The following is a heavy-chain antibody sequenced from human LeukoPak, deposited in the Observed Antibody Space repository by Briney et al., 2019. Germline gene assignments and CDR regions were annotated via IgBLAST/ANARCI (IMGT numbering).Heavy chain of an antibody. CDR1: GFTVSSNY. CDR3: ARVGDYSSSPRSRSPTFDY. CDR2: FYSGGST. D-gene: IGHD6-13*01. J-gene: IGHJ4*02. Sequence: PGGSLRLSCAASGFTVSSNYMSWVRQAPGKGLERVSVFYSGGSTYYADSVKGRFTISRDNSKSTLYLQMNSLRAEDTAVYYCARVGDYSSSPRSRSPTFDYWGQGTLVTVSS. V-gene: IGHV3-66*01.